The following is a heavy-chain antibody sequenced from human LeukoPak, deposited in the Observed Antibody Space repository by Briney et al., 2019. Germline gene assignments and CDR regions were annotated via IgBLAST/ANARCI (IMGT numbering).Heavy chain of an antibody. CDR1: GFTFSSYA. CDR3: ARGFPGLVGATAGSDY. Sequence: GGSLRLSCAASGFTFSSYAMHWVRQAPGKGLEYVSAISSNGGSTYYANSVEGRFTISRDNSKNTLYLQMGSLRAEDMAVYYCARGFPGLVGATAGSDYWGQGTLVTVSS. V-gene: IGHV3-64*01. J-gene: IGHJ4*02. CDR2: ISSNGGST. D-gene: IGHD1-26*01.